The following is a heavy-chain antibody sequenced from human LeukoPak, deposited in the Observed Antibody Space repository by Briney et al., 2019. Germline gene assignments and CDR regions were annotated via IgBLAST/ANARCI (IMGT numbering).Heavy chain of an antibody. CDR3: ARDGTWRLDY. V-gene: IGHV6-1*01. CDR2: TYYRSKWYY. Sequence: SQTHSLTCAISGDSVSSNSAAWNWIRQSPSGGLEWLGRTYYRSKWYYDYALSVKSRSTINPDTSENQFSLRLNSVTPDDTAVYYCARDGTWRLDYWGQGILVTVSS. CDR1: GDSVSSNSAA. D-gene: IGHD2-15*01. J-gene: IGHJ4*02.